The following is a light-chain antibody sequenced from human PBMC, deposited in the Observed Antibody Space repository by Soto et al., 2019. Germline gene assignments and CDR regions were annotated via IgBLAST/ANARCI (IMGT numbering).Light chain of an antibody. V-gene: IGLV1-36*01. CDR1: SSNIGNNA. CDR2: YDD. Sequence: QSVLTQPPSVSAAPRQRVTISCSGSSSNIGNNAVNWYQQLPGKAPKLLIYYDDLVPSGVSDRFSGSRSGTSASLAIRGLQSEDEADYYCSAWDDRVNGPVFGGGTKLTVL. J-gene: IGLJ2*01. CDR3: SAWDDRVNGPV.